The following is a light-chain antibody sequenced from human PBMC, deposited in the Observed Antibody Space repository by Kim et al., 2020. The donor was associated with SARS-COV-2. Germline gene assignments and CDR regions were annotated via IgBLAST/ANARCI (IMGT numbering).Light chain of an antibody. J-gene: IGLJ3*02. Sequence: QTATLTCTGNDNNVGNQGAAWLQQQLGHPPELLSYRNNNRPSGISERFSASRSGDTASLTITGLQPEDETDYYCSAWDSSLNAWVFGGGTQLTVL. V-gene: IGLV10-54*04. CDR2: RNN. CDR1: DNNVGNQG. CDR3: SAWDSSLNAWV.